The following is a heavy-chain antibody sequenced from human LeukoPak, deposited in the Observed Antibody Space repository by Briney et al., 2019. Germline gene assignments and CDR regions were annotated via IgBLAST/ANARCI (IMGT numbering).Heavy chain of an antibody. CDR1: GGSLSRSRYY. Sequence: PSETLSLTCTVSGGSLSRSRYYWGWVRQSPREGLEWVGSLYQSGSIYYNPSLQSRVAISVDTSKHQFPLKLYSVTAADTAVYYCARDWVGVTDFHYWGQGTLVTVSS. CDR3: ARDWVGVTDFHY. D-gene: IGHD1-26*01. CDR2: LYQSGSI. V-gene: IGHV4-39*06. J-gene: IGHJ4*02.